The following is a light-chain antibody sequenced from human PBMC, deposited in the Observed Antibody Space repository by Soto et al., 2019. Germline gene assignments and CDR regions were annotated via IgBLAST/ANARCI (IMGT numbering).Light chain of an antibody. CDR1: QSISSK. Sequence: EIVLTQSPGTLSLSPGERATLSCRASQSISSKLAWYQQKPGQAPRLLIYGASSRATGIPDRFSGSGSGTDFTLTISRLEPEDFAVYYCQQYGSSPPITFGQGTRLEIK. J-gene: IGKJ5*01. V-gene: IGKV3-20*01. CDR2: GAS. CDR3: QQYGSSPPIT.